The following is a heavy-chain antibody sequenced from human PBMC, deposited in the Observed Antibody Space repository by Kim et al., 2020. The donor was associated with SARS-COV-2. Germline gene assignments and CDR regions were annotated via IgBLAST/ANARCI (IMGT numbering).Heavy chain of an antibody. CDR3: ARTFIVVVVAATYLKNNWFGP. Sequence: GGSLRLSCAASGFTFSDYYMSWIRQAPGKGLEWVSYISSSGSTIYYADSVKGRFTISRDNAKNSLYLQMNSLRAEDTAAYYCARTFIVVVVAATYLKNNWFGPWGQGTLVTVSS. V-gene: IGHV3-11*01. J-gene: IGHJ5*02. CDR1: GFTFSDYY. D-gene: IGHD2-15*01. CDR2: ISSSGSTI.